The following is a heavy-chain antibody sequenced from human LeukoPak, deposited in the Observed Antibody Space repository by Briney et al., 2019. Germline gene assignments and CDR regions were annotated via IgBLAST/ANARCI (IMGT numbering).Heavy chain of an antibody. CDR1: GGSFSGYY. D-gene: IGHD2-15*01. V-gene: IGHV4-59*10. J-gene: IGHJ6*04. Sequence: PSETLSLTCAVYGGSFSGYYWSWIRQPPGKGLEWIGRIYSSGSINYNPSLKSRFIMSIDTSKNQFSLKVTSMTAADTAVYYCARDIQTVMDVWGKGTTVTISS. CDR2: IYSSGSI. CDR3: ARDIQTVMDV.